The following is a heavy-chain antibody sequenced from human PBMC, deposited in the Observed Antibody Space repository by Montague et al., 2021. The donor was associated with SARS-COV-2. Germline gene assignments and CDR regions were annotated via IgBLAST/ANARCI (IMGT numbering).Heavy chain of an antibody. V-gene: IGHV2-70*11. Sequence: PALVKPTQTLTLTCTFPGFSLSTSGMCVSWIRQPPGKALEWLARIDWDDCKYYSTSLKTRLTISKDTSKNQVVLTMTNMDPVDTATYYCAREYSSGVYFDYWGQGTLVTVSS. CDR1: GFSLSTSGMC. J-gene: IGHJ4*02. D-gene: IGHD6-19*01. CDR2: IDWDDCK. CDR3: AREYSSGVYFDY.